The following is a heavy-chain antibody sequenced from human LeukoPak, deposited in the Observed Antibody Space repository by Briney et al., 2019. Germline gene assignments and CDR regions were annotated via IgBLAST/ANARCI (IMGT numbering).Heavy chain of an antibody. J-gene: IGHJ4*02. CDR2: INPNGGST. Sequence: ASVKVSCKASGYTFTSYYIHWVRQAPGQGFEWMGVINPNGGSTTYAQKFQGTVTMTRDTSTNTVYMDLSNLRSEDTAVYYCARDPEANWAFFDYWGQGTLVTVSS. CDR3: ARDPEANWAFFDY. V-gene: IGHV1-46*01. D-gene: IGHD7-27*01. CDR1: GYTFTSYY.